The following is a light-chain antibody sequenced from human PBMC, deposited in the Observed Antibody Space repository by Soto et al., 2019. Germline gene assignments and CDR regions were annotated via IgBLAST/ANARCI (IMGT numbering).Light chain of an antibody. J-gene: IGLJ1*01. Sequence: QSALTQPASVSGSPGQSITISCTGTSSDVGGYNYVSWYQQHPGKAPKLMIYEVSNRPSGVSNRFSGSKSGNTASLTISGLQAEDEDDYYCSSYTSSSTPRYVFGTGTKVTVL. CDR3: SSYTSSSTPRYV. CDR2: EVS. CDR1: SSDVGGYNY. V-gene: IGLV2-14*01.